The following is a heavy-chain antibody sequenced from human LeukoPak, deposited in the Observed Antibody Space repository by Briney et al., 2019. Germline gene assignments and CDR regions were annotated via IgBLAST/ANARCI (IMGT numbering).Heavy chain of an antibody. J-gene: IGHJ6*03. CDR3: ARGCSNFWSGPYYMDV. V-gene: IGHV4-34*01. Sequence: PSETLSLTCAVYGGSFSGYYWSWIRQPPGKGLEWIGEINHSGSTNYNPSLKSRVTISVDTSKNQFSLKLSSVTAADTAVYYCARGCSNFWSGPYYMDVWGKGTTVTVSS. CDR1: GGSFSGYY. CDR2: INHSGST. D-gene: IGHD3-3*01.